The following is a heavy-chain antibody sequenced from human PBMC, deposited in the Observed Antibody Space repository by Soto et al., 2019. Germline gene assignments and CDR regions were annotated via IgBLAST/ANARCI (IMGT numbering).Heavy chain of an antibody. CDR1: GFTFSSYG. D-gene: IGHD2-2*01. V-gene: IGHV3-33*01. Sequence: GGSLGLSCAASGFTFSSYGMHWVRQAPGKGLEWVAVIWYDGSNKYYADSVKGRFTISRDNSKNTLYLQMNSLRAEDTAVYYCARDPYCSSTSCYFDYWGQGTLVTVSS. J-gene: IGHJ4*02. CDR2: IWYDGSNK. CDR3: ARDPYCSSTSCYFDY.